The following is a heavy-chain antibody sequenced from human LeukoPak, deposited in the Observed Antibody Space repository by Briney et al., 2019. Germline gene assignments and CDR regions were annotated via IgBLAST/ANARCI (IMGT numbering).Heavy chain of an antibody. J-gene: IGHJ4*02. D-gene: IGHD4-17*01. CDR2: INHSGYT. CDR1: GVSFDDYY. CDR3: TRMTTGHDY. Sequence: PSETLSLTCAVSGVSFDDYYWAWVRQTPGKGLDRIGEINHSGYTNDSPSLKSRVTLSIGTSRKQFSLNLRSVTVADAGIYYCTRMTTGHDYWGQGTLVTVSS. V-gene: IGHV4-34*01.